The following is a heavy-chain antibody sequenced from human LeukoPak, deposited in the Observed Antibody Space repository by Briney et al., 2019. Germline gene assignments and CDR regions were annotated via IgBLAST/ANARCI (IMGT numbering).Heavy chain of an antibody. CDR3: ASSMVRGQKAFDI. CDR1: GGSISSGDYY. J-gene: IGHJ3*02. CDR2: IYYSGST. V-gene: IGHV4-30-4*01. Sequence: SQTLSLTCTVSGGSISSGDYYRSWIRQPPGKGLEWIGYIYYSGSTYYNPSLKSRVTISVDTSKNQFSLKLSSVTAADTAVYYCASSMVRGQKAFDIWGQGTMVTVSS. D-gene: IGHD3-10*01.